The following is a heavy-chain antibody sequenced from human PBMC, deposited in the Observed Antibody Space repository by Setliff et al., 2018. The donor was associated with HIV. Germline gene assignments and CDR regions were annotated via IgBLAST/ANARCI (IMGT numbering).Heavy chain of an antibody. CDR2: IYYTGVT. CDR3: AKRTYVSAWYDKPVYFYYYMDV. Sequence: ASETLSLTCTVSGGSISSRNHYWGWIRQPPWKGLEWIGSIYYTGVTYYNPSLRSRVTITVNTSKQQFSLTLSSVTAADTALYYCAKRTYVSAWYDKPVYFYYYMDVWGKGTTVTVSS. CDR1: GGSISSRNHY. D-gene: IGHD6-19*01. J-gene: IGHJ6*03. V-gene: IGHV4-39*01.